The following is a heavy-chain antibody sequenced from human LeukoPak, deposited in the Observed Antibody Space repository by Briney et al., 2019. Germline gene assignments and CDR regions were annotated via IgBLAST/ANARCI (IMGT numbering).Heavy chain of an antibody. CDR3: ARGDSSSWSVIDY. J-gene: IGHJ4*02. D-gene: IGHD6-13*01. Sequence: PSETLSLTCTVSGGSISSYYWSWIRQPPGRGLEWIGYIYYSGSTNYNPSLKSRVTISVDTSKNQFSLKLSSVTAADTAVYYCARGDSSSWSVIDYWGQGTMVTVSS. CDR2: IYYSGST. CDR1: GGSISSYY. V-gene: IGHV4-59*01.